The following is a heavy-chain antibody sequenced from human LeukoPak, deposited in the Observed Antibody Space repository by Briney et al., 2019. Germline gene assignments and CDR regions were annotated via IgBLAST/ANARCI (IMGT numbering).Heavy chain of an antibody. Sequence: GESLKISCKGSGYSFTSYWIGWVRQMPGKGLEWMGIIYPGDSDTRYSPSFQGQVTISAVKSISTAYLQWSSLKASDTAMYYCARTFRYFDWLVPYYFDYWGQGTLVTVSS. CDR3: ARTFRYFDWLVPYYFDY. CDR2: IYPGDSDT. D-gene: IGHD3-9*01. V-gene: IGHV5-51*01. J-gene: IGHJ4*02. CDR1: GYSFTSYW.